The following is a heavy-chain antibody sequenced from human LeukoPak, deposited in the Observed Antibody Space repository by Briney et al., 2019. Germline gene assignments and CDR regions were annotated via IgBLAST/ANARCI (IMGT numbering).Heavy chain of an antibody. D-gene: IGHD6-13*01. Sequence: GASVKVSCKASGYTFTGYYMHWVRQAPGQGLEWMGWINPNTGDTNYAQKLQGRVTMTTDTSTSTAYMELRSLRSDDTAVYYCARDSDSSSWYWAFDIWGQGTMVTVSS. CDR1: GYTFTGYY. CDR2: INPNTGDT. J-gene: IGHJ3*02. CDR3: ARDSDSSSWYWAFDI. V-gene: IGHV1-2*02.